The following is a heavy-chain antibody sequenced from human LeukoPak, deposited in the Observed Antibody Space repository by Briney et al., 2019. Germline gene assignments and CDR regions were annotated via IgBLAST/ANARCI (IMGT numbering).Heavy chain of an antibody. CDR1: GGSISSYY. J-gene: IGHJ4*02. CDR3: ARDVVRGVAI. CDR2: IYYSGST. D-gene: IGHD3-10*01. Sequence: SGTLSLTCTVSGGSISSYYWSWIRQPPGKGLEWIGYIYYSGSTNYNPSLKSRVTISVDTSKNQFSLKLSSVTAADTAVYYCARDVVRGVAIWGQGTLVTVSS. V-gene: IGHV4-59*01.